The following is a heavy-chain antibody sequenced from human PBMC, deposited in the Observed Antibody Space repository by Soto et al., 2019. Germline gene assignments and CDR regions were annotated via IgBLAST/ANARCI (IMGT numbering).Heavy chain of an antibody. Sequence: SGSTLVTPTQTLTLTCTFSGFSLSTRGMRVNWIRQPPGKALEWLARIDWDDDKFYSSSLKTRLTISKDTSKNQVVLTMTNMDPVTTATYYFARTGITGDYGVDVWGQGTTDTVS. CDR2: IDWDDDK. V-gene: IGHV2-70*04. D-gene: IGHD6-13*01. CDR3: ARTGITGDYGVDV. J-gene: IGHJ6*02. CDR1: GFSLSTRGMR.